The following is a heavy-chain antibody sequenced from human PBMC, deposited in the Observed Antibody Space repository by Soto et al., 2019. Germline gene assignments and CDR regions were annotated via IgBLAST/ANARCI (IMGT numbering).Heavy chain of an antibody. CDR2: IIPIFGTA. CDR3: ARDEHSYGYRLPKYYGMDV. Sequence: ASVKVSCKASGGTFSSYAISWVRQAPGQGLEWMGGIIPIFGTANYAQKFQGRVTITADESTSTAYMELSSLRSGDTAVYYCARDEHSYGYRLPKYYGMDVWGQGTTVTVSS. CDR1: GGTFSSYA. V-gene: IGHV1-69*13. J-gene: IGHJ6*02. D-gene: IGHD5-18*01.